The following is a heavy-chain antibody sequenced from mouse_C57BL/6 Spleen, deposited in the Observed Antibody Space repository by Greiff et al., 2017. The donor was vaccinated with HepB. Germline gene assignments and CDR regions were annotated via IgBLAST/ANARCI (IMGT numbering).Heavy chain of an antibody. Sequence: VQLQQSGPELVKPGASVKISCKASGYAFSSSWMNWVKQRPGKGLEWIGRIYPGDGDTNYNGKFKGKATLTADKSSSTAYMQLSSLTSEDSAVYFCAKLLRLDWYFDVWGTGTTVTVSS. V-gene: IGHV1-82*01. CDR1: GYAFSSSW. CDR2: IYPGDGDT. CDR3: AKLLRLDWYFDV. J-gene: IGHJ1*03. D-gene: IGHD2-4*01.